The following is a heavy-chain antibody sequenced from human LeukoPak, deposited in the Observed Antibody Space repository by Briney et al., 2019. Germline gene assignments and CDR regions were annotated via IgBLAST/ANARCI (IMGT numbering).Heavy chain of an antibody. D-gene: IGHD6-13*01. V-gene: IGHV5-51*01. J-gene: IGHJ4*02. CDR1: GYTLTRYW. Sequence: GESLKISCKVSGYTLTRYWIGWARQMPGKGLEWMGIINPYDSDTQYSPSSQGHVIISVDRSITTAYLQWSSLEASDSAMYYCAITGYSSNWEYFWGQGTLVTVSS. CDR3: AITGYSSNWEYF. CDR2: INPYDSDT.